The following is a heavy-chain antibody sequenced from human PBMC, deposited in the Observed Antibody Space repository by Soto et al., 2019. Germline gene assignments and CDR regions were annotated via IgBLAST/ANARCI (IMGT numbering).Heavy chain of an antibody. J-gene: IGHJ4*02. V-gene: IGHV2-70*01. CDR2: IDWDDDK. CDR1: GFSLSTSGMC. Sequence: SGPTLVNPTQTITLTCTFSGFSLSTSGMCVSWIRQPPGKALEWLALIDWDDDKYYSTSLKTRLTISKDTSKNQVVLTMTNMDPVDTATYYCARLVEMATISGYYFDYWGQGTLVTVSS. CDR3: ARLVEMATISGYYFDY. D-gene: IGHD5-12*01.